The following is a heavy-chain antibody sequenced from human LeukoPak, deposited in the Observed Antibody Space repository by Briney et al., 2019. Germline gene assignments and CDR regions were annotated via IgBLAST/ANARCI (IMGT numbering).Heavy chain of an antibody. V-gene: IGHV4-34*01. Sequence: PSETLSLTCAVYGGSFSGYYWSWIRQPPGKGLEWIGEINHSGGTNYNPSLKSRVTISVDTSKNQFSLKLSSVTAADTAVYYCARGRRASSPRVQGNGWFDPWGQGTLVTVSS. CDR3: ARGRRASSPRVQGNGWFDP. D-gene: IGHD6-13*01. CDR1: GGSFSGYY. CDR2: INHSGGT. J-gene: IGHJ5*02.